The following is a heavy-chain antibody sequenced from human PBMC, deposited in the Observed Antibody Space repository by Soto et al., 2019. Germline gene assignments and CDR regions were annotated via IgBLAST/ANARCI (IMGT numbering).Heavy chain of an antibody. CDR2: ISYDGSKK. CDR1: GFTFSSYA. D-gene: IGHD6-19*01. Sequence: LRLSCAASGFTFSSYAMHWVRQAPGKGLEWVAVISYDGSKKYYADSVKGRFTISRDNSKSTLYLQMNSLRPEDTAVYYCARLLRNIAVAGPLDYWGQGTLVTVSS. CDR3: ARLLRNIAVAGPLDY. J-gene: IGHJ4*02. V-gene: IGHV3-30-3*01.